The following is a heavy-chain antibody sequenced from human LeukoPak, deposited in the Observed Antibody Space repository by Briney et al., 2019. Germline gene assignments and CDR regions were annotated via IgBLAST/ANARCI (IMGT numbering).Heavy chain of an antibody. Sequence: SETLSLTCDVSGASISTTHWWSWVRQPPGKGLEWIGEIFHSGGVNYNPSLKSRVTISVDTSKNQFSLKLSSVTAAGTAVYYCASTRRITIFGVVISGKKAYFDYWGQGTLVTVSS. CDR2: IFHSGGV. CDR3: ASTRRITIFGVVISGKKAYFDY. V-gene: IGHV4-4*02. CDR1: GASISTTHW. D-gene: IGHD3-3*01. J-gene: IGHJ4*02.